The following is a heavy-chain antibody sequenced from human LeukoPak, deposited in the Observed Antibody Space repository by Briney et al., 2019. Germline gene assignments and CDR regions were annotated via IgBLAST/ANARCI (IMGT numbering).Heavy chain of an antibody. V-gene: IGHV3-30*02. CDR2: ILSDVSNK. CDR1: AFTFSTYG. CDR3: GELGITMIGGV. J-gene: IGHJ6*04. Sequence: PPGSLRLSCAASAFTFSTYGMHWVRQPPGNGLEWVAFILSDVSNKYYTGSVKSPFTISRDNAKNSLYLQMNSMRAEDTAVHYCGELGITMIGGVWGKGTTVTISS. D-gene: IGHD3-10*02.